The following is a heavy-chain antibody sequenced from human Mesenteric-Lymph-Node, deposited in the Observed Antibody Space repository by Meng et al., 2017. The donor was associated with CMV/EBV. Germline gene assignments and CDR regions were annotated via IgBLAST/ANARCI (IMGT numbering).Heavy chain of an antibody. J-gene: IGHJ4*02. V-gene: IGHV1-8*03. D-gene: IGHD6-13*01. CDR3: ARSRGIAAAGTDY. CDR1: GYTFTNYD. Sequence: ASVKVSCKASGYTFTNYDIKWVRQATGQGLEWMGWMNPNSGNTGYAQKFQGRVTITRNTSISTAYMELSSLRSEDTAVYYCARSRGIAAAGTDYWGQGTLVTVSS. CDR2: MNPNSGNT.